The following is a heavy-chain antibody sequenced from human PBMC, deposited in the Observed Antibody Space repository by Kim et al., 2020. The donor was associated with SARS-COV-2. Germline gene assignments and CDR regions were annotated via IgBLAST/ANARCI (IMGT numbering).Heavy chain of an antibody. CDR3: ARDDGCSGGSCYSGY. J-gene: IGHJ4*02. CDR1: GGSFSGYY. Sequence: SETLSLTCAVYGGSFSGYYWSWIRQPPGKGLEWIGEINHSGSTNYNPSLKSRVTISVDTSKNQFSLKLSSVTAADTAVYYCARDDGCSGGSCYSGYWGQG. D-gene: IGHD2-15*01. CDR2: INHSGST. V-gene: IGHV4-34*01.